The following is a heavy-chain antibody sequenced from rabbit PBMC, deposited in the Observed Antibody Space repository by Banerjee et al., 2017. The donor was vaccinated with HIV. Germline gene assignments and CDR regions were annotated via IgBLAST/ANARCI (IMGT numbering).Heavy chain of an antibody. Sequence: QEQLVESGGGLVQPEGSLTLTCTASGFSFSSGYWICWVRQAPGKGLEWIACIYAGSSGSTYYASWAKGRFTISKTSSTTVTLQMTSLTAADTATYFCARASDNDRYFYLWGPGTLVTVS. D-gene: IGHD1-1*01. J-gene: IGHJ4*01. CDR2: IYAGSSGST. CDR3: ARASDNDRYFYL. V-gene: IGHV1S45*01. CDR1: GFSFSSGYW.